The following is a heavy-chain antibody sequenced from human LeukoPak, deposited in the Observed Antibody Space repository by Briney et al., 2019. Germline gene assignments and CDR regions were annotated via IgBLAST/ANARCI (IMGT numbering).Heavy chain of an antibody. V-gene: IGHV1-2*02. CDR2: INPNSGGT. J-gene: IGHJ4*02. D-gene: IGHD4-11*01. CDR3: ARDAIVRDYSNSDY. Sequence: ASVKVSCKAPGYTFTGYYIHWVRQAPGQGLEWMGWINPNSGGTNYAQKFQGRVTMTRATSISTSYMELSRLTSDDTAVYYCARDAIVRDYSNSDYWGQGTLVTVSS. CDR1: GYTFTGYY.